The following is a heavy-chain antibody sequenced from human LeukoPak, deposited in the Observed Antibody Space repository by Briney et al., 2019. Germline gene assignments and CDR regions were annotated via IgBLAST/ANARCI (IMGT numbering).Heavy chain of an antibody. J-gene: IGHJ4*02. V-gene: IGHV3-48*04. CDR2: ISSSSTI. Sequence: PGGSLRLSCAASGFTFSSYSMNWVRQAPGKGLEWVSYISSSSTIYYADSVKGRFTISRDNAKNSLYLQMNSLRAEDTAVYYCSGGTYADYWGQGTLVTVSS. D-gene: IGHD3-16*01. CDR1: GFTFSSYS. CDR3: SGGTYADY.